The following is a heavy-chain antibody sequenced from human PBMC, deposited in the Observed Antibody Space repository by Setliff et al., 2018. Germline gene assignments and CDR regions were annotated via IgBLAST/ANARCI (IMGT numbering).Heavy chain of an antibody. V-gene: IGHV4-39*01. Sequence: PSETLSLTCRVSGGSISSGNYYWGLIRQPPGKGLEWVATIYYSGSTYSNPSLKSRLIISVDAPDNQFSVKLSSVTAAETAVYYCAVHKSNGSGSYPSLYMDVWGKGIMVTVSS. CDR2: IYYSGST. CDR3: AVHKSNGSGSYPSLYMDV. D-gene: IGHD3-10*01. J-gene: IGHJ6*03. CDR1: GGSISSGNYY.